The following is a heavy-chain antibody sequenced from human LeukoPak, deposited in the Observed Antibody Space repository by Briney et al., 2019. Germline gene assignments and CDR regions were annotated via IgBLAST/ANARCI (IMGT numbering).Heavy chain of an antibody. Sequence: SVKVSCKASGYTFTGYYMHWVRQAPGQGLEWMGGIIPIFGTVNYAQKFQGRVTITADKSTSTAYMELSSLRSEDTAVYYCARSLFRFLEWSYRSYYYYYMDVWGKGTTVTVSS. CDR3: ARSLFRFLEWSYRSYYYYYMDV. D-gene: IGHD3-3*01. CDR2: IIPIFGTV. CDR1: GYTFTGYY. J-gene: IGHJ6*03. V-gene: IGHV1-69*06.